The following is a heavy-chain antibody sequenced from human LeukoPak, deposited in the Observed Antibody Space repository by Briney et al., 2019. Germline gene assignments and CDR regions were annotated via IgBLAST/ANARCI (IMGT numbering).Heavy chain of an antibody. CDR3: ASPSVDSSGSGDYYFDY. CDR1: GYTFTSYY. D-gene: IGHD3-22*01. Sequence: GASVKVSCKASGYTFTSYYMHWVRQAPGQGLEWMGIINPSGGSTSYAQKFQGRVTMTRDTSTSTVYMELSSLRSEDTAMYYCASPSVDSSGSGDYYFDYWGQGTLVTVSS. CDR2: INPSGGST. J-gene: IGHJ4*02. V-gene: IGHV1-46*01.